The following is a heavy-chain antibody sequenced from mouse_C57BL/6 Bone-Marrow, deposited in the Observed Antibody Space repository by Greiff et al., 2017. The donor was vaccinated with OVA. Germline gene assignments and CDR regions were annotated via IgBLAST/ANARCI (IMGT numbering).Heavy chain of an antibody. Sequence: VQLQQSGPELVKPGDSVKISCKASGYSFTGYFMNWVMPSHGKSLEWIGRINPYNGDTFYNQKFKGKATLTVDKSSSTAHMELRSLTSEDSAVYYCARKDYGSSYYYFDYWGQGTTLTVSS. D-gene: IGHD1-1*01. V-gene: IGHV1-20*01. CDR3: ARKDYGSSYYYFDY. CDR2: INPYNGDT. J-gene: IGHJ2*01. CDR1: GYSFTGYF.